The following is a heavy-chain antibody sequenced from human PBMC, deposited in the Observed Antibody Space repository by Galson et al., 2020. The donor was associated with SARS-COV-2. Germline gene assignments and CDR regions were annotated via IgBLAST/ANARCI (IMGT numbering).Heavy chain of an antibody. D-gene: IGHD3-3*01. J-gene: IGHJ4*02. CDR2: ISGDGAIT. CDR1: GFTFGDYT. V-gene: IGHV3-43*01. CDR3: LKDIYMDYYYDFGFDS. Sequence: GGSLRLSCAASGFTFGDYTLYWVRQVPGKGLEWVSLISGDGAITYYADSVKGRFTISRDNSKNSLFLQMNSLTTDDTALYYCLKDIYMDYYYDFGFDSWGLGTLVTVSS.